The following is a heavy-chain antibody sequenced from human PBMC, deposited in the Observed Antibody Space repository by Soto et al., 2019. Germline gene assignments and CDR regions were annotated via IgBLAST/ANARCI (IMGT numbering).Heavy chain of an antibody. CDR2: INPNGGST. CDR3: AGATYYYDSSGHPKAWYYYGMDV. CDR1: GYTFISYL. V-gene: IGHV1-46*01. J-gene: IGHJ6*02. Sequence: EASVKVSCKASGYTFISYLIHWMRQAPGQGLEWMGIINPNGGSTNYARKFQGRVTMTRDTSTSTVYMELSSLRSEDTAVYYCAGATYYYDSSGHPKAWYYYGMDVWGQGTTVTVSS. D-gene: IGHD3-22*01.